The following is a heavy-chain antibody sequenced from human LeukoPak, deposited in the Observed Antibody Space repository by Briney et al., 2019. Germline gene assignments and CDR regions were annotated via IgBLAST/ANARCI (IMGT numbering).Heavy chain of an antibody. V-gene: IGHV4-61*02. CDR3: ARELLEAAAGNV. D-gene: IGHD6-13*01. CDR1: GGSISSGSYY. J-gene: IGHJ4*02. Sequence: SQTLSLTCTVSGGSISSGSYYWSWIRQPAGRGLEWIGRIYTSGSTNYNPSLKSRVTISVDTSKNQFSLKLSSVTAADTAVYYCARELLEAAAGNVWGQGTLVTVSS. CDR2: IYTSGST.